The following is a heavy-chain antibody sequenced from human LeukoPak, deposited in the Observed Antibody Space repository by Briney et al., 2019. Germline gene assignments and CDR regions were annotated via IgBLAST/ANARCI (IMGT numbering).Heavy chain of an antibody. CDR3: ARMTPTYYDFWSGYYKHFDY. Sequence: ASVKVSCKASGYTFTGYYMHWVRQAPGQGLEWMGWINPNSGGTNYAQKFQGRVTMTRDTSISTAYMELSRLRSDVTAVYYCARMTPTYYDFWSGYYKHFDYWGQGTLVTVSS. J-gene: IGHJ4*02. D-gene: IGHD3-3*01. V-gene: IGHV1-2*02. CDR2: INPNSGGT. CDR1: GYTFTGYY.